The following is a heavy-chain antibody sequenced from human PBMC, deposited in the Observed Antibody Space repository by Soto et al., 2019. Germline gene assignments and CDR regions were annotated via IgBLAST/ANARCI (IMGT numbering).Heavy chain of an antibody. Sequence: ASVKISSKASGYTVTISGITGLRQAPGQGLEWMGWISAYNGNTNYAQKLQGRVTMTTDTSTSTAYVELRSLRSDDTAVYYCARDMVRGDPRYYDYYTDVWGKGTPVTVS. V-gene: IGHV1-18*01. CDR1: GYTVTISG. CDR2: ISAYNGNT. J-gene: IGHJ6*03. D-gene: IGHD3-10*01. CDR3: ARDMVRGDPRYYDYYTDV.